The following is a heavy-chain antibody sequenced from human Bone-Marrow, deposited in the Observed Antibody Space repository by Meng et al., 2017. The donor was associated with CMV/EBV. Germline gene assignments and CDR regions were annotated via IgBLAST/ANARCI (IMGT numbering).Heavy chain of an antibody. CDR3: AKRGDSSGTYALDV. CDR2: IRFDGTNK. CDR1: GFTFSSYA. D-gene: IGHD3-22*01. J-gene: IGHJ6*02. Sequence: GESLKISCAASGFTFSSYAMHWVRQAPGKGLEWVANIRFDGTNKYHADSVKGRFTISRDNSKNTLYLQMNSLRAEDTAVYYCAKRGDSSGTYALDVWGQGPTVPVPS. V-gene: IGHV3-30*02.